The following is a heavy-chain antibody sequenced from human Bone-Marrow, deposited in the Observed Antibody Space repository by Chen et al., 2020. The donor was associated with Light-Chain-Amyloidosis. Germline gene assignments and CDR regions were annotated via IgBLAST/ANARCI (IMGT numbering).Heavy chain of an antibody. J-gene: IGHJ4*02. CDR2: IHRDGGT. D-gene: IGHD6-25*01. V-gene: IGHV3-53*01. Sequence: EVQLVEFGGGLIQRGGSLRLSCSASGFSVNSTYMSWVRQAPGKGLEWVSVIHRDGGTFYADSVKGRFTISRDNSDNTLYLQMDSLTADDTGVYYCASRVSAESGMYFDDWGQGTRVTV. CDR1: GFSVNSTY. CDR3: ASRVSAESGMYFDD.